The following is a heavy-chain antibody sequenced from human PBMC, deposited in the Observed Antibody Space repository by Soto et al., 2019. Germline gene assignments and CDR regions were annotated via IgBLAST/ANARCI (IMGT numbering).Heavy chain of an antibody. D-gene: IGHD4-4*01. J-gene: IGHJ4*02. Sequence: QPGGSLRLSCAASGFTSEDIALNWARKATSKGPECLSRISSNGGRIDYAHSVKGRCTVSRDNAKHAFYLQMNSLVPADTALYHFAKIGSNYLYYFDSCGQGPLVTVSS. CDR3: AKIGSNYLYYFDS. V-gene: IGHV3-9*02. CDR2: ISSNGGRI. CDR1: GFTSEDIA.